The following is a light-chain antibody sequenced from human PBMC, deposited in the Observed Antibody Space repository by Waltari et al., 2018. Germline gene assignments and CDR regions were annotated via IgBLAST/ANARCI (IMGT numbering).Light chain of an antibody. J-gene: IGLJ3*02. V-gene: IGLV2-23*03. Sequence: QSALTQPASVSGSPGPSLTISCTGTSRDGGSYHLFSWSPQHPGKAPKLLIYEGNKRPSGVSNRFSGSKSGNTASLTISGLQAEDEADYYCCSYAGSSTLNWVFGGGTKLTVL. CDR2: EGN. CDR3: CSYAGSSTLNWV. CDR1: SRDGGSYHL.